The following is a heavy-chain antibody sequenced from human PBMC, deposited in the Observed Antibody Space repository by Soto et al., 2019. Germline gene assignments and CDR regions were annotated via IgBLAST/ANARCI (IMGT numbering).Heavy chain of an antibody. CDR1: GFTFSNYN. D-gene: IGHD6-13*01. V-gene: IGHV3-48*01. Sequence: EVQLVESGGGLVQPGGSLRLSCAASGFTFSNYNMNWVRQAPGKGLQWLSYISSGGGTIYYADSVRGRFTISRDNAKNSLYLQRNSLRAEDTAVYYCARELSSSSWYRWFDPWGQGTLVTVSS. J-gene: IGHJ5*02. CDR3: ARELSSSSWYRWFDP. CDR2: ISSGGGTI.